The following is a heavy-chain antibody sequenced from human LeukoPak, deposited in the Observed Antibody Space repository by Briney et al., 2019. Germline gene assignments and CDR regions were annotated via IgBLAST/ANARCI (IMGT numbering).Heavy chain of an antibody. CDR3: ARTYSSSWYDY. CDR1: GFTFSSYT. J-gene: IGHJ4*02. V-gene: IGHV3-21*01. Sequence: GGSLRLSCSASGFTFSSYTTSWVRQAPGKGLEWVSSISSTSSYIYYADSVKGRFTISRDNAKNSLYLQMNSLRAEDTAVYYCARTYSSSWYDYWGQGTLVTVSS. CDR2: ISSTSSYI. D-gene: IGHD6-13*01.